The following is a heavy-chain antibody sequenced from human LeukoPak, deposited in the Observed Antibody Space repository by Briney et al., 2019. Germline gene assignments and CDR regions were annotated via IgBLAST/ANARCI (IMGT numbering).Heavy chain of an antibody. CDR3: ARPHPYGSGSYPN. J-gene: IGHJ4*02. D-gene: IGHD3-10*01. CDR2: INPNSGGT. Sequence: ASVKVSCKASGYTFTGYYMHWVRQAPGQGLEWMGWINPNSGGTNYAQKFQGRVTMTRDTSISTAYTELSRLRSDDTAVYYCARPHPYGSGSYPNWGQGTLVTVSS. CDR1: GYTFTGYY. V-gene: IGHV1-2*02.